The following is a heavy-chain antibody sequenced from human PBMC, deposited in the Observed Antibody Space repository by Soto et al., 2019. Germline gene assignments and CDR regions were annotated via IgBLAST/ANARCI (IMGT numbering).Heavy chain of an antibody. CDR3: ARQPGGYSGYGQFDY. Sequence: QVQLQESGPGLVKPSETLSLTCTVSGGSISSYYWSWIRQPPGKGLEWIGYIYYSGSTNYNPSLKSRVTISVDTSKNQFSLKLSSVTAADTAVYYCARQPGGYSGYGQFDYWGQGTLVTVSS. J-gene: IGHJ4*02. CDR1: GGSISSYY. CDR2: IYYSGST. V-gene: IGHV4-59*08. D-gene: IGHD5-12*01.